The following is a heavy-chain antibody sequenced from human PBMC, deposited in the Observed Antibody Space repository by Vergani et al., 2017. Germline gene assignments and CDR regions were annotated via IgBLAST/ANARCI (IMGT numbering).Heavy chain of an antibody. D-gene: IGHD1-26*01. J-gene: IGHJ6*02. V-gene: IGHV3-23*01. CDR1: GFTFSSYA. Sequence: EVQLLESGGGLVQPGGSLRLSCAASGFTFSSYAMSWVRQAPGKGLEWVSAISGSGGSTYYADSVKGRFTISRDNSKNTLYLQMNSLRAEDTAVYYCAKSRAVGAFRYYYGMDVWGQGTTVTVSS. CDR3: AKSRAVGAFRYYYGMDV. CDR2: ISGSGGST.